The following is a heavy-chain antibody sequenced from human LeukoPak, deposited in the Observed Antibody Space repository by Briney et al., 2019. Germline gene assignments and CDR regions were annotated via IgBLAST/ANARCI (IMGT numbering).Heavy chain of an antibody. J-gene: IGHJ4*02. CDR1: GFTFDDYA. V-gene: IGHV3-9*01. CDR2: ISWNSGSI. Sequence: PGRSLRLSCAASGFTFDDYAMHWVRQAPGKGLEWVSGISWNSGSIGYVDSVKGRFTISRDNAKNSLYLQMNSLRAEDTALYYCAKVAVGATMVYYFDYWGQGTLVTVSS. D-gene: IGHD1-26*01. CDR3: AKVAVGATMVYYFDY.